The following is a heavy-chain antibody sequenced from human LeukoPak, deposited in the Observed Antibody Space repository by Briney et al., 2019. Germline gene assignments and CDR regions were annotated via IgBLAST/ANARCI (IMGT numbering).Heavy chain of an antibody. CDR1: GFTFGDYA. Sequence: PGGSLRLSCTASGFTFGDYAMSWFRQAPGKGLEWEGFIRSKVFGGTTEYAASVKGRFTISRDDSRSIAYLQMSTLKTEDTAVYYCAKCQFSYGSDAFDIWGQGTMVTVSS. V-gene: IGHV3-49*03. CDR2: IRSKVFGGTT. D-gene: IGHD5-18*01. J-gene: IGHJ3*02. CDR3: AKCQFSYGSDAFDI.